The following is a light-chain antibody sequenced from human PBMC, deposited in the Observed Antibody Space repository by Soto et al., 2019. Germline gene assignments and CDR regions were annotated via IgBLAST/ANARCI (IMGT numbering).Light chain of an antibody. Sequence: EIVLTQSPSTLSWSAGERATLSCGASQSVSSYLAWYQQKPGQAPRLLIYDASNRATGIPARFSGSGYGTDFNLTISSLETEDFAVYYCQQRSNWPITFGQGTRLEIK. V-gene: IGKV3-11*01. CDR2: DAS. CDR3: QQRSNWPIT. J-gene: IGKJ5*01. CDR1: QSVSSY.